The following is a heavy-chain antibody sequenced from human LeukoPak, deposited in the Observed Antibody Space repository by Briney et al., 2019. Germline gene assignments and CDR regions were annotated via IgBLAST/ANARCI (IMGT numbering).Heavy chain of an antibody. J-gene: IGHJ4*02. CDR3: ARDNEGFGGLLSFDY. CDR1: GFTFSSYS. Sequence: GGSLRLSCAASGFTFSSYSMNWVRQAPGKGLEWVSSISSSSSYIYYADSVKGRFTISRDNAKNSLYLQMNSLRAEDTAVYYCARDNEGFGGLLSFDYWGQGTLVTVSS. CDR2: ISSSSSYI. D-gene: IGHD3-10*01. V-gene: IGHV3-21*01.